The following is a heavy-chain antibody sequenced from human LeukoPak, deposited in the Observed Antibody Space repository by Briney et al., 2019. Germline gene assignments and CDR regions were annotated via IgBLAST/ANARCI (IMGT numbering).Heavy chain of an antibody. CDR1: GGSISSSSYY. Sequence: SETLSLTCTVSGGSISSSSYYWGWIRQPPGKGLEWIGSIYYSGSTYYNPSLKSRVTISVDTSKSLFSLKLSSVTGADTAVYYCARGINGAKWLVPYYFDYWGHGTLVTVSS. CDR2: IYYSGST. CDR3: ARGINGAKWLVPYYFDY. V-gene: IGHV4-39*02. D-gene: IGHD6-19*01. J-gene: IGHJ4*01.